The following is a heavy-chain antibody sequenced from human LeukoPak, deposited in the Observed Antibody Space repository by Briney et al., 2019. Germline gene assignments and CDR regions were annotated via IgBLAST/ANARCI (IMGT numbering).Heavy chain of an antibody. CDR2: INPNSGGT. J-gene: IGHJ4*02. CDR3: ARTRTIVGAKGFDY. Sequence: ASVKVSCKASGYTFTGYYMHWVRQAPGQGLEWMGRINPNSGGTNYAQKFQGRVTMTRDTSVSTAYMELSRLRSDDTAVYYCARTRTIVGAKGFDYWGQGTLVTVSS. CDR1: GYTFTGYY. V-gene: IGHV1-2*06. D-gene: IGHD1-26*01.